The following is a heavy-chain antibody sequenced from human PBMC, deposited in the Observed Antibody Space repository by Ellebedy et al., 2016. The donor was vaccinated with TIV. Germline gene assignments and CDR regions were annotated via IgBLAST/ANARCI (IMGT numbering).Heavy chain of an antibody. Sequence: MPGGSLRLSCAVSGGSISSYYWSWIRQSPAKGLEWIGYIYFSGYTDYNPSLKSRVTISVDTSRTRISLNLSSVTAADTAVYYCVRGRGRHDTGYFRGYFDYWGQGTLVTVSS. J-gene: IGHJ4*02. D-gene: IGHD3-9*01. CDR2: IYFSGYT. V-gene: IGHV4-59*01. CDR3: VRGRGRHDTGYFRGYFDY. CDR1: GGSISSYY.